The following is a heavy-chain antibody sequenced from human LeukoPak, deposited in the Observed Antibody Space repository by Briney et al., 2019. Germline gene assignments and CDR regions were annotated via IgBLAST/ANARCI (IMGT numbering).Heavy chain of an antibody. CDR1: GFTLRNFW. CDR3: ARRGVRGNDVSWFDP. V-gene: IGHV3-7*01. J-gene: IGHJ5*02. Sequence: GGSLTLFCAASGFTLRNFWVSWLRQAPGKGLEWVANIKQDGSEKHYVDSVRGEFTISKDNARNSLYRQMNSLRAENTAVYYCARRGVRGNDVSWFDPWGQGTLVTASS. D-gene: IGHD1-1*01. CDR2: IKQDGSEK.